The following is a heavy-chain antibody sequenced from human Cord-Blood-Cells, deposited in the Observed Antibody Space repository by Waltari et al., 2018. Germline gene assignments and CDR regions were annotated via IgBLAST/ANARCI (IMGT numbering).Heavy chain of an antibody. D-gene: IGHD3-9*01. V-gene: IGHV1-69*01. J-gene: IGHJ4*02. Sequence: HVQLVQSGAEVKKPGSSVKVSCKASGGTFSSYAISWVRQAPGQGLEWMGGIIPIFGTANYAQKFQGRVTITADDSTSTAYMELLSLISEDTVVYYWASALTGYYTTLPPPAYLGQGTLVTVSS. CDR1: GGTFSSYA. CDR3: ASALTGYYTTLPPPAY. CDR2: IIPIFGTA.